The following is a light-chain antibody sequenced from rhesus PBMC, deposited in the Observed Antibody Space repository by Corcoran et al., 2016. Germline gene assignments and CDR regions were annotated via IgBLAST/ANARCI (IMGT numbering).Light chain of an antibody. CDR1: KGISNS. J-gene: IGKJ1*01. Sequence: DIQMTQSPSSLPASLGDTVTITCRASKGISNSLAWYQQKPGKAPNPLIYYASNLESGVPSRFSGGGSGTDFTLTISSLQPEDFATYYCQQHNSYPPTFGQGTKVEIK. CDR2: YAS. V-gene: IGKV1S14*01. CDR3: QQHNSYPPT.